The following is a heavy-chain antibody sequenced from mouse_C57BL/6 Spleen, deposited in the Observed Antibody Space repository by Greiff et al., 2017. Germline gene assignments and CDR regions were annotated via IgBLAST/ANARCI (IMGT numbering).Heavy chain of an antibody. CDR3: ASHDGYYDAMDY. D-gene: IGHD2-3*01. CDR2: INPSSGYT. J-gene: IGHJ4*01. Sequence: QVQLKESGAELARPGASVKMSCKASGYTFTSYTMHWVKQRPGQGLEWIGYINPSSGYTKYNQKFKDKATLTADKSSSTAYMQLSSLTSEDSAVYYYASHDGYYDAMDYWGQGTSVTVSS. V-gene: IGHV1-4*01. CDR1: GYTFTSYT.